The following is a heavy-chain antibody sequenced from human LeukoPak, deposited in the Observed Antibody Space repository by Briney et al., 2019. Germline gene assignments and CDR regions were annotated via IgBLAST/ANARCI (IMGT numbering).Heavy chain of an antibody. CDR2: INHSGST. CDR3: ARGCPAYYYYYYYMDV. Sequence: SETLSLTCAVYGGSFSGYYWSWIRQPPGTGLEWIGEINHSGSTNYNPSLKSRVTISVDTSKNQFSLKLSSVTAADTAVYYCARGCPAYYYYYYYMDVWGKGTTVTVSS. J-gene: IGHJ6*03. CDR1: GGSFSGYY. V-gene: IGHV4-34*01.